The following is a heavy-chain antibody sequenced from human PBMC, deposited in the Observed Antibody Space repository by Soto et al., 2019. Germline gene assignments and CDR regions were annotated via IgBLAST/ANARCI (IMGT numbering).Heavy chain of an antibody. V-gene: IGHV1-18*03. D-gene: IGHD2-8*01. J-gene: IGHJ4*02. CDR3: ARTEGRSTRGDY. CDR2: ISTYNGDT. Sequence: QVQLVQSGAEVKKPGASVRVSCKASGYSFTTYGVTWVRQAPGQGLEWMGWISTYNGDTRVAQQHQGRVTLTTDTSTNAAHMELRSLRSDDMAIYYCARTEGRSTRGDYWGQGTLVTVSS. CDR1: GYSFTTYG.